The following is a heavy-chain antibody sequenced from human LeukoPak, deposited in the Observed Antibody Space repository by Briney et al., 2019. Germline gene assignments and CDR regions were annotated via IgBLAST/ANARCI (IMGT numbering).Heavy chain of an antibody. CDR2: ISYDGSNK. CDR1: GFTFSSYA. D-gene: IGHD3-10*01. J-gene: IGHJ4*02. V-gene: IGHV3-30-3*01. CDR3: ARDKGDYGSGSYPDY. Sequence: PGGSLRLSCAASGFTFSSYAMHWVRQAPGKGLEWVAVISYDGSNKYYADSVKGRFTISRDNSKNTLYLQMNSLRAEDTAVYYCARDKGDYGSGSYPDYWGQGTLVTVSS.